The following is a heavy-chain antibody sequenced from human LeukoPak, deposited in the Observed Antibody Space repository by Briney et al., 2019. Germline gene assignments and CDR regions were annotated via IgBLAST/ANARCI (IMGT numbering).Heavy chain of an antibody. V-gene: IGHV3-23*01. CDR1: GFTFSSYA. CDR2: ISVIGGST. D-gene: IGHD3-16*01. J-gene: IGHJ6*02. Sequence: GGSLRLSCAASGFTFSSYAMSWVRQAPGKGVEWVSRISVIGGSTYYADSVRGGFTISRDNSKNTLYLQMNSLRAEDTAVYYCAAAYFGMDQYYYGMDVWGQGTTVTVSS. CDR3: AAAYFGMDQYYYGMDV.